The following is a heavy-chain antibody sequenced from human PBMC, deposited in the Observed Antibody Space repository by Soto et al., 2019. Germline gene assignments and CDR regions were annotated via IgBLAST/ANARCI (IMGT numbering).Heavy chain of an antibody. D-gene: IGHD6-13*01. CDR1: GGSISSGGYC. V-gene: IGHV4-31*03. CDR3: AREMVEQQLVPTRYYYYYYMDV. Sequence: ASETLSLTCTVSGGSISSGGYCWSWIRQHPGKGLEWIGYIYYSGSTYYNPSLKSRVTISVDTSKKQFSLKLSSVTAADTAVYYCAREMVEQQLVPTRYYYYYYMDVWGKGTTVTVSS. J-gene: IGHJ6*03. CDR2: IYYSGST.